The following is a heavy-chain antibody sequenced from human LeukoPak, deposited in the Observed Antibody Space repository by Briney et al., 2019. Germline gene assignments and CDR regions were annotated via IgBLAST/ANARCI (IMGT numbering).Heavy chain of an antibody. CDR1: GDSITSYY. V-gene: IGHV4-4*07. CDR3: ARDVGASNFDS. D-gene: IGHD1-26*01. J-gene: IGHJ4*02. Sequence: PSETLSLTCTVSGDSITSYYWSWIRQSAEKGLEWIGRIYTTGTTNYNPSLKGRVTVTVDTSKNQFFLKLRSVTAADTAVYYCARDVGASNFDSWGQGVQVTVSS. CDR2: IYTTGTT.